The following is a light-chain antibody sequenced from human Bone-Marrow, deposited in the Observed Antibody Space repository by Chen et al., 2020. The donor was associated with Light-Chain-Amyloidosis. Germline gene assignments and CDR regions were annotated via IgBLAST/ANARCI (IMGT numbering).Light chain of an antibody. CDR3: QSADSSGTYEVI. V-gene: IGLV3-25*03. J-gene: IGLJ2*01. CDR2: RDT. CDR1: DLPTKY. Sequence: SYELTQPPSGSVSPGQTARITCSGDDLPTKYAYWYQQEPGQAPVLVIHRDTERPSGISERFSGSSSGTTATLTIRGVQAEDEADYHCQSADSSGTYEVIFGGGTKLTVL.